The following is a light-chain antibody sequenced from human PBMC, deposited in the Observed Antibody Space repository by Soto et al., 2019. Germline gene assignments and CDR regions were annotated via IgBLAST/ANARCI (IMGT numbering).Light chain of an antibody. CDR3: SSYVGSNNFV. Sequence: QSVLTQPPSASGSPGQSVTISCTGTSSDVGGYNYVSWYQQHPGKAPKLMIYDVSKRPSGVPDRFSGSKSGNTASLTVSGLQAEDEDDYYCSSYVGSNNFVFGTGTKLTVL. V-gene: IGLV2-8*01. CDR2: DVS. J-gene: IGLJ1*01. CDR1: SSDVGGYNY.